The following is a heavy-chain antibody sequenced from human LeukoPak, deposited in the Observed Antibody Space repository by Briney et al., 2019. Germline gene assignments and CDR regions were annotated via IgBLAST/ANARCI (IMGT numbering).Heavy chain of an antibody. D-gene: IGHD3-16*01. J-gene: IGHJ3*02. Sequence: GGSLRLSCAASGFTLSSYAMHWVRQAPGKGLEWVAVISYDGSNKYYADSVKGRFTISRDNSKNTLYLQMNSLRAEDTAVYYCAREVGGSAFDIWGQGTMVTVSS. V-gene: IGHV3-30-3*01. CDR1: GFTLSSYA. CDR2: ISYDGSNK. CDR3: AREVGGSAFDI.